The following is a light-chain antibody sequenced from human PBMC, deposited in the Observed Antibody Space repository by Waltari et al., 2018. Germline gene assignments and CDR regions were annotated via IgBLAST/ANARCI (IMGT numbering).Light chain of an antibody. CDR3: HHYNTWPPGT. Sequence: EIVMTLSPATLYVSPGERATLSCRASQTVKANLAWYQWTPGQAPRLLIYDASKRATCIPARCSGSGSGTDFTITISSLQSEDFGIYYCHHYNTWPPGTFGQGTKLDNK. CDR2: DAS. CDR1: QTVKAN. V-gene: IGKV3-15*01. J-gene: IGKJ2*02.